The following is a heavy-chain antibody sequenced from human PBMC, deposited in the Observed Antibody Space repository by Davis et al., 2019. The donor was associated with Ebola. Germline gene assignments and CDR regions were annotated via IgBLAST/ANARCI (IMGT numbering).Heavy chain of an antibody. V-gene: IGHV3-66*01. CDR1: GFTVSSNY. CDR3: ARDSSSGPELDP. Sequence: GGSLRLSCAASGFTVSSNYMSWVRQAPGKGLEWVSVIYRGGSTYYADSVKGRFTISRDNSKNTLYLQMNSLRAEDTAVYYCARDSSSGPELDPWGQGTLVTVSS. D-gene: IGHD3-22*01. J-gene: IGHJ5*02. CDR2: IYRGGST.